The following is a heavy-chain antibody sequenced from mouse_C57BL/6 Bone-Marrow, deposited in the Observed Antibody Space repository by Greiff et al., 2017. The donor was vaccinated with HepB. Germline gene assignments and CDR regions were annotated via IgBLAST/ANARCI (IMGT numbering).Heavy chain of an antibody. V-gene: IGHV14-4*01. CDR3: TTAGPFAY. J-gene: IGHJ3*01. CDR1: GFNIKDDY. CDR2: IDPENGDT. Sequence: EVQLQESGAELVRPGASVKLSCTASGFNIKDDYMHWVKQRPEQGLEWIGWIDPENGDTEYASKFQGKATITADTSSNPAYLQLSSLTSEDTAVYYCTTAGPFAYWGQGTLVTVSA.